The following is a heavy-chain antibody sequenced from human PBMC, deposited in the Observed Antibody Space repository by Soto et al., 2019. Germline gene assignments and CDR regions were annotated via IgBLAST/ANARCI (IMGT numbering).Heavy chain of an antibody. Sequence: QVQLVESGGGVVQPGRSLRLSCAASGFTFSSYAMHWVRQAPGKGLEWVAVISYDGSNKYYADSVKGRLTISRDNSKNTLYLQMNSLIAEDTAVYYCARDSSGYHYYGMDVWGQGTTVTVSS. D-gene: IGHD3-22*01. CDR3: ARDSSGYHYYGMDV. CDR1: GFTFSSYA. J-gene: IGHJ6*02. V-gene: IGHV3-30-3*01. CDR2: ISYDGSNK.